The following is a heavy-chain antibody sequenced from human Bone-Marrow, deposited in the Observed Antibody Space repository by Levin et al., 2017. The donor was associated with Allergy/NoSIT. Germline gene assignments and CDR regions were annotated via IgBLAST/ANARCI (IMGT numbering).Heavy chain of an antibody. V-gene: IGHV3-33*01. CDR3: ARDRRDTVTGTTFSLDI. CDR1: GFIFSSYA. D-gene: IGHD1-7*01. J-gene: IGHJ3*02. CDR2: IWYDGSNK. Sequence: PGGSLRLSCTASGFIFSSYAMHWVRQAPGKGLEWVAIIWYDGSNKYYADSVKGRFTISRDYSRNTLYLQMNSLRADDTAVYYCARDRRDTVTGTTFSLDIWGQGTMVTVSS.